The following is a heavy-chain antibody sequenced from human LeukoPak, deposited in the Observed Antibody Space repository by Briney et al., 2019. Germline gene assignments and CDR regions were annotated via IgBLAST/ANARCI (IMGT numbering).Heavy chain of an antibody. CDR2: IQYDGSNK. CDR3: VGGYYCNY. V-gene: IGHV3-30*02. J-gene: IGHJ4*02. CDR1: GFTFSSYG. Sequence: GGSLRLSCAASGFTFSSYGMHWVRQAPGKGLEWVTFIQYDGSNKYYADSVKGRFTISRDNSKNTVNLQMNSLRDEDTAVYYCVGGYYCNYWGQGTLVTVSS. D-gene: IGHD3-22*01.